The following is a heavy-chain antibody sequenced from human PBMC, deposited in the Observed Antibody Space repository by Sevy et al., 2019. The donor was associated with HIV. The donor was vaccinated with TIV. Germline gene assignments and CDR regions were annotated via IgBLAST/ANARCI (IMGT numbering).Heavy chain of an antibody. V-gene: IGHV4-59*01. CDR1: GGSISSYY. J-gene: IGHJ6*02. CDR2: IYYSGST. Sequence: SETLSLTCTVSGGSISSYYWSWIRQPPGKGLEWIGYIYYSGSTNYTPSLKSRVTISVDTSKNQFSLKLSSVTAADTAVYYCARAPHYDFWSGSYTRPYYYYGMDVWGQGTTVTVSS. D-gene: IGHD3-3*01. CDR3: ARAPHYDFWSGSYTRPYYYYGMDV.